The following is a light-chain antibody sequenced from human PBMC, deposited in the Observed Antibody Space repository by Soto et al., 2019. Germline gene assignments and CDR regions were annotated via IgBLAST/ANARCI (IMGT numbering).Light chain of an antibody. CDR2: RAS. V-gene: IGKV3-20*01. CDR1: QSVTSSY. J-gene: IGKJ1*01. Sequence: EIVLTQSPGTLSLYPGESATLSCRASQSVTSSYIAWYQQKPGQAPRLLIYRASTSATGIPDRFSGSGSGTDFTLIISRLEPEDFAVYHCQQYGSSPWTFGQGTKVEIK. CDR3: QQYGSSPWT.